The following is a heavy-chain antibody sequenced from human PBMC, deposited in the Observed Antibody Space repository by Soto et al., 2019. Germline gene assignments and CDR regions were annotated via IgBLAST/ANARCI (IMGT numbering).Heavy chain of an antibody. CDR3: ARGIHYSKYAYHYYRMDV. V-gene: IGHV1-18*04. CDR2: ISAYNGNT. D-gene: IGHD4-4*01. CDR1: GYTFTSYG. Sequence: GASVKVSCKASGYTFTSYGISWVRQAPGQGLEWMGWISAYNGNTNYAQKLQGRVTMTTDTSTSTAYMELRSLRSDDTAVYYCARGIHYSKYAYHYYRMDVWGQGTTVTVS. J-gene: IGHJ6*02.